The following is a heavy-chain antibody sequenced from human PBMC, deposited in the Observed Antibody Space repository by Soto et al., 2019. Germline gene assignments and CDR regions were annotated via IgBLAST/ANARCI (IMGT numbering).Heavy chain of an antibody. CDR3: ATGGDRGH. D-gene: IGHD2-21*01. Sequence: EVQLVESGGGLVQPGGSLRLSCAASGFTFSNYDMYWVRQATGKGLEWVSAIGTAGDTYYPGSVKGRFTISRENARNSLYLQMNSLRDGDTAVYYCATGGDRGHWGQGTLVTVSS. J-gene: IGHJ4*02. CDR2: IGTAGDT. V-gene: IGHV3-13*01. CDR1: GFTFSNYD.